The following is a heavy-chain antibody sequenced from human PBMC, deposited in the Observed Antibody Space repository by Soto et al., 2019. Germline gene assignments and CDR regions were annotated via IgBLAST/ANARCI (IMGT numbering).Heavy chain of an antibody. CDR2: MHYGGNS. D-gene: IGHD3-9*01. Sequence: SETLSLTCSVSGRSISSYYCSWFRQPPGKVLEWIGHMHYGGNSDYNPSLRSRVTISLDTPKNQFSLKLSSVTAADTAVYYCARHPGYYDILTGYTTYYFDSWGQGIVVTVS. V-gene: IGHV4-59*08. CDR3: ARHPGYYDILTGYTTYYFDS. J-gene: IGHJ4*02. CDR1: GRSISSYY.